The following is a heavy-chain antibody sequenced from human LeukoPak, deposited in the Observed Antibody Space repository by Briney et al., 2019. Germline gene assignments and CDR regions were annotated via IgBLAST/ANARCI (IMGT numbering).Heavy chain of an antibody. CDR2: IYYSGST. V-gene: IGHV4-39*01. J-gene: IGHJ4*02. D-gene: IGHD3-22*01. CDR1: GGSISSSYY. Sequence: SETLSLTCTVSGGSISSSYYWGWIRQPPGKGLEWIGSIYYSGSTDYNPSLKSRVTISVDTSKNQFSLKLSSVTAADTAVYYCARQGTLVYDSSGYYSPSFDYWGQGTLVTVSS. CDR3: ARQGTLVYDSSGYYSPSFDY.